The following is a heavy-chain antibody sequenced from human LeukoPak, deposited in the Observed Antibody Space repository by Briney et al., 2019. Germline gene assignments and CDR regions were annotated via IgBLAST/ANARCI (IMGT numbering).Heavy chain of an antibody. CDR3: AREGKDTAMVADY. V-gene: IGHV4-34*01. J-gene: IGHJ4*02. CDR2: INHSGST. Sequence: PSETLSLTCAVYGGSFSGYYWSWIRQPPGKGLEWIGEINHSGSTNYNPSLKSRVTISVDTSKNQFSLKLSSVTAADTAVYYCAREGKDTAMVADYWGQGTLVTVSS. D-gene: IGHD5-18*01. CDR1: GGSFSGYY.